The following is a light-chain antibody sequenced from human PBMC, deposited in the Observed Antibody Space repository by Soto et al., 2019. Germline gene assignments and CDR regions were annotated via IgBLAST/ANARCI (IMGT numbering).Light chain of an antibody. V-gene: IGKV3-11*01. CDR1: QSIDDH. J-gene: IGKJ4*01. Sequence: EIVLTQSPATLSLSPGERGTLSCRASQSIDDHLAWYQQKPGQAPRLLIYDASKRAAGIPARYSGSGSGTDFTLTISNREPEDFEVYYCQQRSTHFRGGTKV. CDR3: QQRSTH. CDR2: DAS.